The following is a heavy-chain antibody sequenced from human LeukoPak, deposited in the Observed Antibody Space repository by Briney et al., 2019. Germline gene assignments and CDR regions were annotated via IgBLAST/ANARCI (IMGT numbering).Heavy chain of an antibody. Sequence: SETLSLTCAVSGVAFSNYYWSWVRQSPTKGLEWIGEINHSGYTNYNPSLKSRVTISIDTSKNQFSLIVFSVTAADTGVYYCTRAVAGHPDWGQGTLVTVSS. CDR2: INHSGYT. J-gene: IGHJ4*02. V-gene: IGHV4-34*01. CDR3: TRAVAGHPD. CDR1: GVAFSNYY. D-gene: IGHD6-19*01.